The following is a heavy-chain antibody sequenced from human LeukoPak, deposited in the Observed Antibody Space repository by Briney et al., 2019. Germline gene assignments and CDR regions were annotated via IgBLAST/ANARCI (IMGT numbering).Heavy chain of an antibody. J-gene: IGHJ4*02. D-gene: IGHD4-17*01. CDR1: GFTFSSYD. CDR3: ARAPHGDYFDY. V-gene: IGHV3-13*01. CDR2: ISTAGDT. Sequence: PGGSLRLSCAASGFTFSSYDMHWVRQATGKGPEWVSAISTAGDTYYPGSVKGRFTISRENAKNSLYLQMSSLRAGDTAVYYCARAPHGDYFDYWGQGTLVTVSS.